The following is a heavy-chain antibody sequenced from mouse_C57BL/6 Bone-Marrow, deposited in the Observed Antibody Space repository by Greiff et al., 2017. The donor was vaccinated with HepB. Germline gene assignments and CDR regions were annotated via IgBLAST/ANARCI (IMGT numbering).Heavy chain of an antibody. CDR2: IYPRDGSN. V-gene: IGHV1-85*01. CDR1: GYTFTSYD. D-gene: IGHD1-1*01. Sequence: VQLQQSGPELVKPGASVKLSCKASGYTFTSYDINWVKQRPGQGLEWIGWIYPRDGSNKYNEKFKGKATLTVDTSSSTAYMELHSLTSEDSAVYFCALGSSYYFDYWGQGTTLTVSS. J-gene: IGHJ2*01. CDR3: ALGSSYYFDY.